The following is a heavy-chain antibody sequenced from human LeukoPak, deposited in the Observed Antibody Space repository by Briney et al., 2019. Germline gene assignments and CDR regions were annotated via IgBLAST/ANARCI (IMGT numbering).Heavy chain of an antibody. J-gene: IGHJ4*02. CDR3: AERSGSYYVFDY. D-gene: IGHD1-26*01. CDR2: INHSGST. Sequence: SETLSLTCAVYGGSFSGYYWSWIRQPPGKGLEWIGEINHSGSTNYNPSPKSRVTISVDTSKNQFSLKLSSVTAADTAVYYCAERSGSYYVFDYWGQGTLVTVSS. V-gene: IGHV4-34*01. CDR1: GGSFSGYY.